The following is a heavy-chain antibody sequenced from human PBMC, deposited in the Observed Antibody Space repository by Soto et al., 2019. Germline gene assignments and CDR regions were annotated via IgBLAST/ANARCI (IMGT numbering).Heavy chain of an antibody. CDR1: GFTFSDYY. J-gene: IGHJ6*02. CDR2: ISGSGGST. Sequence: GGSLRLSCAASGFTFSDYYMSWIRQAPGKGLGWVSAISGSGGSTYYADSVKGRFTISRDNSKNTLYLQMNSLRAEDTAVYYCAKSARPQGVYYYGMDVWGQGTTVTVSS. V-gene: IGHV3-23*01. CDR3: AKSARPQGVYYYGMDV.